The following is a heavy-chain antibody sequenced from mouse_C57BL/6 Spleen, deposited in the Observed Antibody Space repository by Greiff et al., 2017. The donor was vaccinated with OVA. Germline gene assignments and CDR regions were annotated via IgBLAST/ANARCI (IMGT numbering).Heavy chain of an antibody. J-gene: IGHJ4*01. CDR2: INPSSGYT. CDR3: AKRPTGYAMDY. V-gene: IGHV1-4*01. Sequence: VKLQESGAELARPGASVKMSCKASGYTFTSYTMHWVKQRPGQGLEWIGYINPSSGYTKYNQKFKDKATLTADKSSSTAYMQLSSLTSEDSAVYYCAKRPTGYAMDYWGQGTSVTVST. CDR1: GYTFTSYT.